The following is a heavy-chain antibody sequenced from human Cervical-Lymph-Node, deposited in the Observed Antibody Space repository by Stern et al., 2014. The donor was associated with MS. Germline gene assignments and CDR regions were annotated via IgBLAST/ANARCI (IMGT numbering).Heavy chain of an antibody. CDR1: GFSFSNSW. CDR2: IKQDGSEK. V-gene: IGHV3-7*01. J-gene: IGHJ4*02. D-gene: IGHD6-25*01. Sequence: EVQLVESGGGLVQPGGSLRLSCAASGFSFSNSWMSWVRQVPGKGLEWVGKIKQDGSEKKYVDSVEGRFTISRDNAKNSLYLQMDSLRAEDTAVYYCATKYSSGWTLFDHWGQGTLVTVSS. CDR3: ATKYSSGWTLFDH.